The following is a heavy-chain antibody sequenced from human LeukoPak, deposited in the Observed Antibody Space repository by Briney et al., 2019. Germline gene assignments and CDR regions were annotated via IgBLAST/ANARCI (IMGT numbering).Heavy chain of an antibody. J-gene: IGHJ6*03. CDR1: GFTFSSYS. CDR2: ISSSSSYI. Sequence: GGSLRLSCAASGFTFSSYSMNWVRQAPGKGLEWVSSISSSSSYIYYADSVKGRFTISRDNAKNSLYLQMNSLRAEDTAVYYCAREGPLNPYYYDSSGSYYMDVWGKGTTVTVSS. V-gene: IGHV3-21*01. D-gene: IGHD3-22*01. CDR3: AREGPLNPYYYDSSGSYYMDV.